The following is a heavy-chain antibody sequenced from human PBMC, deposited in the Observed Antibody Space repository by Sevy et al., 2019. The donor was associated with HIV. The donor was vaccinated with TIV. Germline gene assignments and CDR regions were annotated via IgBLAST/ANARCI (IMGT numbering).Heavy chain of an antibody. CDR3: VRLFYGSADY. V-gene: IGHV3-7*01. Sequence: GGSLRLSCVASGFTFSSYWMSWVRQAPGKGLEWLATINLDGSETFYVDSVKGRFTISRHNPRKSVYLQMTSLSAEDTAVYYCVRLFYGSADYWGQGTLVTVSS. CDR2: INLDGSET. D-gene: IGHD3-10*01. CDR1: GFTFSSYW. J-gene: IGHJ4*02.